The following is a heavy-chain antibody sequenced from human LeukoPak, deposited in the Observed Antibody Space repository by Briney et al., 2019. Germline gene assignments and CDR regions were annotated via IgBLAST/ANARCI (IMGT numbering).Heavy chain of an antibody. D-gene: IGHD2-15*01. CDR1: GYTFTGYY. CDR2: INPNSGGT. Sequence: GASVKVSCKASGYTFTGYYMHRVRQAPGQGLEWMGWINPNSGGTNYAQKFQGRATMTRDTSISTAYMELSRLRSDDTAVYYCATIAGYCSGGSCFGKPEYFDYWGQGTLVTVSS. CDR3: ATIAGYCSGGSCFGKPEYFDY. J-gene: IGHJ4*02. V-gene: IGHV1-2*02.